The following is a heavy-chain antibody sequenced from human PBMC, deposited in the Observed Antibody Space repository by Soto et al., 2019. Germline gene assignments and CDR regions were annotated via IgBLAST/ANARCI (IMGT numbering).Heavy chain of an antibody. CDR2: VNPNNGDT. CDR3: AKVSRKGSAIDFDY. J-gene: IGHJ4*02. CDR1: GYTFSNYD. V-gene: IGHV1-8*01. Sequence: QVQLVQSGAELKKPGASVKVSCKASGYTFSNYDMNWVRQATGQVPECIGWVNPNNGDTGYAQKFQGPVTLTTDISTTTAYMELTSRRSEDTALYYCAKVSRKGSAIDFDYWGQGTLITVSS. D-gene: IGHD3-10*01.